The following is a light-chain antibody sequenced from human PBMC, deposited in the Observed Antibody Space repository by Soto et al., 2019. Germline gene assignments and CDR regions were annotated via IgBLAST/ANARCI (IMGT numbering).Light chain of an antibody. CDR2: DAS. CDR1: QSINAR. J-gene: IGKJ1*01. CDR3: QQYNSYPWT. Sequence: DIQMTQSPFTLSASVGDRVTSTCRASQSINARLAWHQQKPGKAPKVLIYDASNLESGVPSRFSGSGSGREFTLTISSLQPDDFATYYCQQYNSYPWTFGQGTKVDIK. V-gene: IGKV1-5*01.